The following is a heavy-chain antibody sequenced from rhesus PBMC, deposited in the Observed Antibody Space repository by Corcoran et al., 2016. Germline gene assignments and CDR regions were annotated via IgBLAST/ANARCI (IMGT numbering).Heavy chain of an antibody. CDR2: IYGSGSGT. D-gene: IGHD6S26*01. J-gene: IGHJ4*01. CDR1: GGSISDDHY. Sequence: QVQLQESGPGLVKPSETLSLTCAVSGGSISDDHYWSWIRQPPGKGLEWIGYIYGSGSGTNYNPSLKTRVTISIDTSKNQFSLKLSSVTAADTAVYYCARGGSSGWSGYFDYWGQGVLVTVSS. V-gene: IGHV4-106*01. CDR3: ARGGSSGWSGYFDY.